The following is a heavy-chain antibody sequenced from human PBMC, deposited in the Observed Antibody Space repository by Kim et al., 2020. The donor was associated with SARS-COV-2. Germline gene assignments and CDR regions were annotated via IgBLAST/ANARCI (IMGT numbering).Heavy chain of an antibody. J-gene: IGHJ5*02. V-gene: IGHV1-24*01. CDR1: GYTLTELS. CDR2: FDPEDGET. CDR3: ATSTAVVTTNWFDP. Sequence: ASVKVSCKVSGYTLTELSMHWVRQAPGKGLEWMGGFDPEDGETIYAQKFQDRVTMTEDTSTDTAYMELSSLRSEDTAVYYCATSTAVVTTNWFDPWGQGTLVTVSS. D-gene: IGHD4-17*01.